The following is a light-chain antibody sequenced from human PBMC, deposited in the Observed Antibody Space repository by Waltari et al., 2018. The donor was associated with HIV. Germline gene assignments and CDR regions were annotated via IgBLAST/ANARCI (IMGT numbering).Light chain of an antibody. CDR1: QSVKNN. CDR3: QQYNNWPPWT. CDR2: GAS. V-gene: IGKV3-15*01. J-gene: IGKJ1*01. Sequence: EIVMTQSPATLSVSPGERATLSCRASQSVKNNLAWYQQKPGQSPRLLIYGASTRATGIPARFSGSGSGTEFTLSISSLQSEDFAFYYCQQYNNWPPWTFGQGTKVEIK.